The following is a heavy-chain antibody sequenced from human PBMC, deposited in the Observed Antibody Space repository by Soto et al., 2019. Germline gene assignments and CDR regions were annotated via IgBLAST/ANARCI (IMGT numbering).Heavy chain of an antibody. Sequence: GEYLQIWSKGSGYSFTSYWISWVRQLPGKGLEWMGRINPSDSYTNYSPSFQVHVTISADKSISTAYLPWSSLKASDTAIYYCAWSVFSSSGSSRQLEAFSGQGSLDP. CDR3: AWSVFSSSGSSRQLEAFSGQGSLDP. CDR1: GYSFTSYW. V-gene: IGHV5-10-1*01. J-gene: IGHJ5*02. D-gene: IGHD6-6*01. CDR2: INPSDSYT.